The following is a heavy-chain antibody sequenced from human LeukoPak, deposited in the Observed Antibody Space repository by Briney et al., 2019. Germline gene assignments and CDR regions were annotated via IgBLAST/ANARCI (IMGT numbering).Heavy chain of an antibody. Sequence: GESLKISYKGSGYSFTSYWIGWVRQMPGKGLEWMGRIDPSDSYTNYSPSFQGHVTISADKSISTAYLQWSSLKASDTAMYYCARHPLYCSSTSCPSSDYWGQGTLVTVSS. CDR1: GYSFTSYW. D-gene: IGHD2-2*01. CDR2: IDPSDSYT. V-gene: IGHV5-10-1*01. CDR3: ARHPLYCSSTSCPSSDY. J-gene: IGHJ4*02.